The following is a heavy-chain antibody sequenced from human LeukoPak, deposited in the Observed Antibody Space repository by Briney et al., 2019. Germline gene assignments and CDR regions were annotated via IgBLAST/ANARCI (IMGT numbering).Heavy chain of an antibody. Sequence: GASVKVSCKASGYTFTSYAMNWVRQAPGQGLEWMGWINTNTGNPTYAQGFTGRFVFSLDTSVSTAYLQISSLKAEDTAVYYCARDQPAGDFYDYVWGSYRPTLHFDPWGQGTLITVSS. CDR1: GYTFTSYA. D-gene: IGHD3-16*02. V-gene: IGHV7-4-1*02. CDR3: ARDQPAGDFYDYVWGSYRPTLHFDP. CDR2: INTNTGNP. J-gene: IGHJ5*02.